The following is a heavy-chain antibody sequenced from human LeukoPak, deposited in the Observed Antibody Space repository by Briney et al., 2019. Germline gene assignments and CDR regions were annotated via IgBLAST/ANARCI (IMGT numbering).Heavy chain of an antibody. CDR2: IYTSGST. V-gene: IGHV4-4*07. J-gene: IGHJ4*02. CDR3: AREVLEYYDSSGYYYYFDY. D-gene: IGHD3-22*01. Sequence: SETLSLTCTVSGGSISSYYWSWIRQPAGKGLEWIGRIYTSGSTNYNPSLKSRVTISVDESKNQFSLKLSSVTAADTAVYYCAREVLEYYDSSGYYYYFDYWGQGTLVTVSS. CDR1: GGSISSYY.